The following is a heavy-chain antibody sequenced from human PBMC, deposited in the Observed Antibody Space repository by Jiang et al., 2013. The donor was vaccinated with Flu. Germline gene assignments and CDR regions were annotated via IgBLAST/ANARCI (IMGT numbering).Heavy chain of an antibody. CDR1: GYSITSGYY. D-gene: IGHD3-9*01. CDR3: ARDSESTGYSDY. J-gene: IGHJ4*02. CDR2: IYQSGTA. Sequence: TVSGYSITSGYYWGWIRQPPGKGLEWIGSIYQSGTAYYNPSLKSRVTISVDTSKNDFSLKLHSLTAADTAVYYCARDSESTGYSDYWGQGTLVTVSS. V-gene: IGHV4-38-2*02.